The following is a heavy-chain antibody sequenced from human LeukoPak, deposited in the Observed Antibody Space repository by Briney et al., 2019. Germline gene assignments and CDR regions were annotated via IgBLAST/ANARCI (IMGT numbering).Heavy chain of an antibody. CDR1: GFTFSNAW. V-gene: IGHV4-4*02. Sequence: GSLRLSCAASGFTFSNAWMSWVRQAPGKGLEWVGYTYHSGTTFYNPSLKNRVTISVDKSKNQFSLNLGSVTAADTAVYYCARDPLKQTTYSSGWSYNYWGQGILVTVSS. CDR3: ARDPLKQTTYSSGWSYNY. CDR2: TYHSGTT. J-gene: IGHJ4*02. D-gene: IGHD6-19*01.